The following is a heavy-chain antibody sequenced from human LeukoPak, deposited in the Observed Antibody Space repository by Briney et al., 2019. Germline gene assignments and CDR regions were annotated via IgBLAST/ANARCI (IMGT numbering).Heavy chain of an antibody. V-gene: IGHV3-21*04. J-gene: IGHJ3*02. Sequence: GGSLRLSCAASGFTFSSYSMNWVRQAPGKGLEWVSSISSSSSYIYSADSVKGRFTISRDNAKNTLYLQINSLRAEDTAVYYCAKDAPYYYDSSGYGGAFDIWGQGTMVTVSS. CDR2: ISSSSSYI. CDR3: AKDAPYYYDSSGYGGAFDI. CDR1: GFTFSSYS. D-gene: IGHD3-22*01.